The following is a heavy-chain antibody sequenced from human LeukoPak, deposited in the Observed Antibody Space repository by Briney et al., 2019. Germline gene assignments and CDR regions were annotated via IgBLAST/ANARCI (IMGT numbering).Heavy chain of an antibody. CDR3: ARDFGSTTWSGFDS. V-gene: IGHV3-7*01. D-gene: IGHD3-3*01. J-gene: IGHJ4*02. CDR2: IKEDGSEK. CDR1: GLSFSSYW. Sequence: PGGSLRLSCAASGLSFSSYWMSWVRQAPGKGMEWVANIKEDGSEKYYVDSVKGRFTISRDNAKNSLYLQMNSLRAEDTAVYYCARDFGSTTWSGFDSWGQGTLVTVSS.